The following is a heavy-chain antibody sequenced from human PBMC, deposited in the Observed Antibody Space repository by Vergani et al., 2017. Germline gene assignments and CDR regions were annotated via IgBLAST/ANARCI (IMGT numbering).Heavy chain of an antibody. D-gene: IGHD3-10*01. CDR2: IRSKAYGGTT. J-gene: IGHJ4*02. CDR1: GFTFGDYA. V-gene: IGHV3-49*03. Sequence: EVQLVESGGGLVQPGRSLRLSCTASGFTFGDYAMSWFRQAPGKGLEWVGFIRSKAYGGTTEYAASVKGRFTISRADSKSIAYLQMNSLKTEDTAVYYCTRGGTMVRGVIITYLXDYWGQGTLVTVSS. CDR3: TRGGTMVRGVIITYLXDY.